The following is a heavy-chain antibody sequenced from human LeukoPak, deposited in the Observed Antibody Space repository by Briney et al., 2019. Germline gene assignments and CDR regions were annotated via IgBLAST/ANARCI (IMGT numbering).Heavy chain of an antibody. Sequence: GGSLRLSCTASGFTFGDYAMSWFRQAPGKGLEWVGFIRSKAYGGTIEYAASVKGRFTISRDDSKSIAYLQMNSVKTEDTAVYYCTRDTHCSGGSCYDYYYYYMDVWGKGTTVTVSS. CDR2: IRSKAYGGTI. V-gene: IGHV3-49*03. J-gene: IGHJ6*03. D-gene: IGHD2-15*01. CDR1: GFTFGDYA. CDR3: TRDTHCSGGSCYDYYYYYMDV.